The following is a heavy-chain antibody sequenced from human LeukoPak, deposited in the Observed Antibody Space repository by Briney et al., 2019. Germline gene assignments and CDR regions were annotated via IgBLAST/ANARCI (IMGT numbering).Heavy chain of an antibody. CDR2: IYYSGST. V-gene: IGHV4-59*01. CDR1: GGSISSYY. D-gene: IGHD3-22*01. J-gene: IGHJ5*02. CDR3: ARESDYYDSSGYYSPWFDP. Sequence: PSETPSLTCTVSGGSISSYYWSWLRQPPGGVLGWVGYIYYSGSTNYNPSLKSRVTISVDTSKNQLSLKLSSVTAADTAVYYCARESDYYDSSGYYSPWFDPGAREPWSPSPQ.